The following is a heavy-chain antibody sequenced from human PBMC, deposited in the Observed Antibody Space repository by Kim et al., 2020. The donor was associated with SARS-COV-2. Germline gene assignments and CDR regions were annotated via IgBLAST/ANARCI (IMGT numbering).Heavy chain of an antibody. Sequence: ASVKVSCKASGYTFTSYDINWVRQATGQGLEWMGWMNPNSGNTGYVQKFQGRVTMTRNTSISTAYMELSSLRSEDTAVYYCARGCIAAPFCYYYYYGMDVWGQGTTVTVSS. CDR2: MNPNSGNT. D-gene: IGHD6-6*01. J-gene: IGHJ6*02. CDR3: ARGCIAAPFCYYYYYGMDV. CDR1: GYTFTSYD. V-gene: IGHV1-8*01.